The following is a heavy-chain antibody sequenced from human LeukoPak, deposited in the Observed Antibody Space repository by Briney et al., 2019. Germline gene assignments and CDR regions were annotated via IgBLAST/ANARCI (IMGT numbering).Heavy chain of an antibody. D-gene: IGHD3/OR15-3a*01. CDR3: ARQTGSGLFILP. J-gene: IGHJ4*02. Sequence: PSETLSLTCTVSGYSISSGYFWGWIRQPPGKGLEWIGSISPGGNTYYNASLKSQVSISIDTSKNQFSLRLTSVTAADTAVYYCARQTGSGLFILPGGQGTLVTVSS. CDR1: GYSISSGYF. CDR2: ISPGGNT. V-gene: IGHV4-38-2*02.